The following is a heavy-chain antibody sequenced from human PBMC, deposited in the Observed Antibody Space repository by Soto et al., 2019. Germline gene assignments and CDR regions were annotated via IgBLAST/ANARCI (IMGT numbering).Heavy chain of an antibody. Sequence: QVQLQQWGAGLLKPSETLSLTCAVYGGSFSGYYWSWIRQPPGKGLEWIGEINHSGSTNYNPSLKSRVTSTGDTSKNQFTLKLSSVTAADTAVYYCAREKRVTMVGGVIGAYYYYYYMDVWGKGTTVTVSS. CDR2: INHSGST. CDR1: GGSFSGYY. CDR3: AREKRVTMVGGVIGAYYYYYYMDV. D-gene: IGHD3-3*01. J-gene: IGHJ6*03. V-gene: IGHV4-34*01.